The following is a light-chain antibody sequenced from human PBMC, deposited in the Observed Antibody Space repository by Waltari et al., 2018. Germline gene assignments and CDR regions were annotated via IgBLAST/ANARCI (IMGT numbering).Light chain of an antibody. J-gene: IGLJ3*02. CDR3: ATWDDPLSCWV. CDR2: YND. CDR1: NSNIGNNA. Sequence: QSVLTQPPSVSGVPRQRVTISCSGSNSNIGNNAVAWYQQIPGRAPKLLIYYNDLFSQGVSYRFSGSKSGSSASPAICGLQSEDAADYYCATWDDPLSCWVFGGGTKLTVL. V-gene: IGLV1-36*01.